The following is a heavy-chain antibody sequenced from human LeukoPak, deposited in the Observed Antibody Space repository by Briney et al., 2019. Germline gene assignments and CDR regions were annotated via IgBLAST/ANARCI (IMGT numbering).Heavy chain of an antibody. CDR2: IYSSGST. V-gene: IGHV4-59*01. D-gene: IGHD4-11*01. J-gene: IGHJ4*02. CDR3: AREGTTVTHFDY. CDR1: GGSISSYY. Sequence: VKPSETLSLTCTVSGGSISSYYWSWIRQPPGKGLEWIGYIYSSGSTNYNPSLKSRVTISIDTSKNQFSLKLSSVTAADTAVYYCAREGTTVTHFDYWGQGTLVTVSS.